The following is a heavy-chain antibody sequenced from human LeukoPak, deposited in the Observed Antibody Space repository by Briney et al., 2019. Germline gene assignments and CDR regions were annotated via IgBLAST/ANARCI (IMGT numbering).Heavy chain of an antibody. CDR1: GFTFSTYW. V-gene: IGHV3-74*01. Sequence: GGSLRLSCAASGFTFSTYWMHWVRQPPGKGLVWVSRINGDGTQTNYADSVKGRSTVSRDNAKNTLYLQMNSLRADDTAVYFCIRDLRDHDYWGQGALVTVSS. J-gene: IGHJ4*02. CDR2: INGDGTQT. CDR3: IRDLRDHDY.